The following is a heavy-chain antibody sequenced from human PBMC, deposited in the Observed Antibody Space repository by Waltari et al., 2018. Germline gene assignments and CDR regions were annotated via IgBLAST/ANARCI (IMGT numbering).Heavy chain of an antibody. CDR2: INHRGNT. V-gene: IGHV4-38-2*01. J-gene: IGHJ3*02. CDR1: GYSISSGYY. CDR3: ARAAFRDCENGVCLSEI. D-gene: IGHD2-8*01. Sequence: QVQLQESGPGLVKPSETLSLTCAVSGYSISSGYYWRWIRQAPGKGLEWIGEINHRGNTNYNPSLKSRVTFSVDGSTRQLFLNLTSVTAADTAVYYCARAAFRDCENGVCLSEIWGQGTLVTVSS.